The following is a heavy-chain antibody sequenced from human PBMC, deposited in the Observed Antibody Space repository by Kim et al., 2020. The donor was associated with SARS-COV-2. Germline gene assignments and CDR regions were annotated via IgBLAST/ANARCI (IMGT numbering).Heavy chain of an antibody. Sequence: GGSLRLSCAASGFTFSSYAMHWVRQAPGKGLEYVSAISSNGGSTYYANSVKGRFTISRDNSKNTLYLQMGSLRAEDMAVYYCARVTTGVDYWGQGTLVTVSS. D-gene: IGHD3-3*01. CDR3: ARVTTGVDY. V-gene: IGHV3-64*01. CDR2: ISSNGGST. CDR1: GFTFSSYA. J-gene: IGHJ4*02.